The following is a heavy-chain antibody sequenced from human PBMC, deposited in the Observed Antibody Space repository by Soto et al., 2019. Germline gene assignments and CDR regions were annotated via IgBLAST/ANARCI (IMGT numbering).Heavy chain of an antibody. Sequence: SETLSLTCSVSGGSISAFYWNWLRQPAGKGLEWIGRIYRSGTATYNPSLKSRVTISRDTSKNQFSLKLTSVTAADTALYYCGKVLVGATGHTDSDSWGPGTLVTVSS. V-gene: IGHV4-4*07. J-gene: IGHJ4*02. D-gene: IGHD2-15*01. CDR1: GGSISAFY. CDR3: GKVLVGATGHTDSDS. CDR2: IYRSGTA.